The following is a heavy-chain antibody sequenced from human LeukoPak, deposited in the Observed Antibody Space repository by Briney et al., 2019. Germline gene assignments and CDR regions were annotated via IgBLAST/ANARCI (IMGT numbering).Heavy chain of an antibody. V-gene: IGHV4-34*01. D-gene: IGHD6-13*01. Sequence: SETLSLTCAVYGGSFSSYYWSWIRQPPGKGLEWIGEINHSGSTNYNPSLKSRVTISVDTSKNQFSLKLSSVTAADTAVYYCARDPRSHSSSWYWYFDLWGRGTLVTVSS. J-gene: IGHJ2*01. CDR3: ARDPRSHSSSWYWYFDL. CDR1: GGSFSSYY. CDR2: INHSGST.